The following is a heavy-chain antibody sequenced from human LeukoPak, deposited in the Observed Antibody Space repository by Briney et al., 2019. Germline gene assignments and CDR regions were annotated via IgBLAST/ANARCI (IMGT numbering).Heavy chain of an antibody. CDR2: ISYDGGNK. CDR3: GSGGKSSSWYVDY. J-gene: IGHJ4*02. D-gene: IGHD6-13*01. V-gene: IGHV3-30-3*01. CDR1: GFTFSTYA. Sequence: GRSLRLSCAASGFTFSTYAMHWVRQAPGKGLEWVAVISYDGGNKFYADSVKGRFTISRDNSKNTLYRQMNSLRAEDTAVYYCGSGGKSSSWYVDYWGQGTLVTVSS.